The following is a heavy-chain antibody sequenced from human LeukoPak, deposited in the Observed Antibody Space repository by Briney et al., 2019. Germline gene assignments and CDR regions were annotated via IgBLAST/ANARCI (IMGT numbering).Heavy chain of an antibody. D-gene: IGHD1-26*01. CDR1: GFTFSSYD. J-gene: IGHJ4*02. CDR3: ADSGSYSLY. CDR2: ISYDGSNK. Sequence: PGRSLRLSCAASGFTFSSYDMHWVRQAPGKGLEWVAFISYDGSNKYYVDSVKGRFTISRDNSKNTLYLQMNSLRAEDTAVYHCADSGSYSLYWGQGTLVTVFS. V-gene: IGHV3-30*03.